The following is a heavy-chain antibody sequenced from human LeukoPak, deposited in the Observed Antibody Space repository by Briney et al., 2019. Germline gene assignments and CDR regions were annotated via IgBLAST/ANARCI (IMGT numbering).Heavy chain of an antibody. V-gene: IGHV3-74*01. CDR2: INVDGSIT. J-gene: IGHJ5*02. Sequence: GGSLRPSCAASGFTFSSYWMHWVRQAPGKGLVWVSRINVDGSITDYADSVRGRFTISRDNAKNTLYLQMDSLGVDDTAVYYCAKDPGPHTAFNWFDTWGQGTLVTVSS. CDR1: GFTFSSYW. CDR3: AKDPGPHTAFNWFDT.